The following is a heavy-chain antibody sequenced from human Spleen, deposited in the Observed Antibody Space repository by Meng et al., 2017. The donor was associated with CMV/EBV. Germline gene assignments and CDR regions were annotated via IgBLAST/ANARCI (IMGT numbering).Heavy chain of an antibody. D-gene: IGHD6-19*01. V-gene: IGHV3-53*05. CDR2: ISSGGIT. Sequence: GESLKISCAASGFTVNTNYMSWVRQAPGKGLEWVSSISSGGITQYGDSVKGRFTVSRDIPKNTLYLQMSSLRPEDTAVYYCARDPGSGWYYFDSWGQGTLVTVSS. CDR3: ARDPGSGWYYFDS. J-gene: IGHJ4*02. CDR1: GFTVNTNY.